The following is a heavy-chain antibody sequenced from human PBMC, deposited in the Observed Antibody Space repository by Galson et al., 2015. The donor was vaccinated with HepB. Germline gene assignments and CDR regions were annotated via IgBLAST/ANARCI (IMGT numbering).Heavy chain of an antibody. J-gene: IGHJ4*02. CDR2: ISSDGGGT. D-gene: IGHD4-23*01. CDR1: GFTFSSYA. CDR3: VKPLTTTVGGDY. V-gene: IGHV3-64D*06. Sequence: SLRLSCAASGFTFSSYAMYWVRQAPGKGLEYVSVISSDGGGTYYADSVKGRFTISRDNSKNTLYLQMSSLRPEDTAVYYCVKPLTTTVGGDYWGQGTLVTVSS.